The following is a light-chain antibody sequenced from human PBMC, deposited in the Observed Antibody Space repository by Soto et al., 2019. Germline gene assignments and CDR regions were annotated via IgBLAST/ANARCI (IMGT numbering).Light chain of an antibody. J-gene: IGKJ1*01. CDR1: QSISTK. CDR2: DAS. V-gene: IGKV3-15*01. CDR3: QQYHNWPPWT. Sequence: EIVMTQSSATLSVSPGERATLSCRASQSISTKLAWYQQKPGQAPRLLIYDASTRATGLPARFSGGGSGTEFTLTISSLQSEDFAVYYCQQYHNWPPWTFGQGTKVEFK.